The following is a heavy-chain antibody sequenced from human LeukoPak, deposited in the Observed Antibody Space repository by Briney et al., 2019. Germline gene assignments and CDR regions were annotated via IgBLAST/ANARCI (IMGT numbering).Heavy chain of an antibody. CDR2: INSDGSST. CDR1: GFTFTDYW. CDR3: ARDVIAAAGTDY. D-gene: IGHD6-13*01. Sequence: PGGSLRLSCATSGFTFTDYWMHWVRQAPGKGLVWISRINSDGSSTNYADSVKGRFTISRDNAKNTLYLQMNSLRAKDTAVYYCARDVIAAAGTDYWGQGTLVTVSS. V-gene: IGHV3-74*01. J-gene: IGHJ4*02.